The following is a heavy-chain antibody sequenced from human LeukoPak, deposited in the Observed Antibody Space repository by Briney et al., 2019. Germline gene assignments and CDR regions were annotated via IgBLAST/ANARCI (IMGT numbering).Heavy chain of an antibody. V-gene: IGHV4-59*01. CDR1: GGSISSYY. D-gene: IGHD1-26*01. CDR2: INNSGST. Sequence: SETLSLTCTVSGGSISSYYWSWNRQPPGKGLEWIAYINNSGSTNYNPSLKSRVTISVDTSKNQFSLKLSSVTAADTAVYYCARSVGAYFDYWGQGTLVTVSS. CDR3: ARSVGAYFDY. J-gene: IGHJ4*02.